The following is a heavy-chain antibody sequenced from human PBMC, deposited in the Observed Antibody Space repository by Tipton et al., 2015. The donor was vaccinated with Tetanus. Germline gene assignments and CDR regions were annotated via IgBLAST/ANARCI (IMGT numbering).Heavy chain of an antibody. Sequence: SLRLSCAPSGFTFNDYXMGWFRXAPGXXLEWVSYITNTGSSAFYADSVKGRFTISRDNAQQSLFLQMNNLGAEDTAVYYCARPSDKLRYYGMDVWGQGTTVTVSS. V-gene: IGHV3-11*01. D-gene: IGHD6-6*01. CDR3: ARPSDKLRYYGMDV. CDR1: GFTFNDYX. CDR2: ITNTGSSA. J-gene: IGHJ6*02.